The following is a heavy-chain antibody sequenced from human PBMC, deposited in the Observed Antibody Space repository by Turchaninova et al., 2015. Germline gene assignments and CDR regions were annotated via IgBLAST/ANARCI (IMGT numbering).Heavy chain of an antibody. V-gene: IGHV3-30*01. D-gene: IGHD2-2*01. CDR3: AKDGSCPSISTCYVHSWFDP. J-gene: IGHJ5*02. CDR2: ISFDGSNQ. Sequence: VRQAPGKGLEWVAVISFDGSNQYYADSVKGRFTVSRDNSKNMLYVHLNSLRAEDTAVYYCAKDGSCPSISTCYVHSWFDPWGQGTLVTVSS.